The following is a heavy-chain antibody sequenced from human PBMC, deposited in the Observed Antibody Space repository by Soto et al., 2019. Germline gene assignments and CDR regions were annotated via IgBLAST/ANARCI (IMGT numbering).Heavy chain of an antibody. V-gene: IGHV1-18*01. Sequence: QVQLVQSGAEVKKPGASVKVSCKASGYTFTSYGISWVRQAPGQGLEWMGWISAYNGNTNYAQKLQGRVTMTTDTSTSTGYMELRSLRSDDTAVYYCARKVGATSTKSSYWYFDLWGRGTLVTVSS. D-gene: IGHD1-26*01. J-gene: IGHJ2*01. CDR2: ISAYNGNT. CDR3: ARKVGATSTKSSYWYFDL. CDR1: GYTFTSYG.